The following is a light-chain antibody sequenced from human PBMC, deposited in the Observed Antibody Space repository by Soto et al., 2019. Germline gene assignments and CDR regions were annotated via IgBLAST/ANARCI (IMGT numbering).Light chain of an antibody. CDR2: EAS. CDR1: QSISNS. J-gene: IGKJ1*01. Sequence: DIQMTQSPSTLSASVGDRVTITCRATQSISNSLAWYQQKPGKAPKLLIYEASSLKSGVPSRFSGSGSGTELTITIASLQPDDFATYYCQQYNRLWTFGQGTKVEIK. V-gene: IGKV1-5*03. CDR3: QQYNRLWT.